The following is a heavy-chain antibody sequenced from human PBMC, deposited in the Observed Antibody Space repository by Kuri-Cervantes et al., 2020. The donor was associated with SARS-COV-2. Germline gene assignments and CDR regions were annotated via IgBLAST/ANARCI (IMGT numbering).Heavy chain of an antibody. Sequence: LSLTCAASGFTFSSYAMSWVRQAPGKGLEWVSAISGSGGSTYYADSVKGRFTISRDNSKNTLYLQMNSLRAEDTAVYYCAKDLNYVVPAAISSYYYYYGMDVWGQGTTVTVSS. J-gene: IGHJ6*02. CDR2: ISGSGGST. V-gene: IGHV3-23*01. CDR1: GFTFSSYA. CDR3: AKDLNYVVPAAISSYYYYYGMDV. D-gene: IGHD2-2*01.